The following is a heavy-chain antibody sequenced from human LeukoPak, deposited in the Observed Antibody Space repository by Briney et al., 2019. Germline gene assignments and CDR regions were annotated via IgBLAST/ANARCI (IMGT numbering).Heavy chain of an antibody. CDR1: GFTFSNFW. Sequence: PGGSLRLSCAASGFTFSNFWMSWVRQAPGKGLEWVANIKQDGNEKYYVDSVKGRFTISRDNAKNSLYLQMNSLTAEDMAVYYCARESGYGDYAFDYWGQGTLVTVSS. D-gene: IGHD4-17*01. CDR3: ARESGYGDYAFDY. J-gene: IGHJ4*02. V-gene: IGHV3-7*01. CDR2: IKQDGNEK.